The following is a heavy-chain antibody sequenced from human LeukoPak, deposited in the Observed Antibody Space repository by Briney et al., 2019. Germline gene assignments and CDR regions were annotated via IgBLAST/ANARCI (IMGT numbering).Heavy chain of an antibody. CDR3: ARGSYESSGIDY. V-gene: IGHV1-3*02. Sequence: ASVKVSCKASGYTFTNYAMHWVRQAPGQRLEWMGWSNADNGNKKYSQEFQGRVTITRDTSASIAYMELRSLRSEDTAVYYCARGSYESSGIDYWGQGTLVTVSS. J-gene: IGHJ4*02. CDR2: SNADNGNK. D-gene: IGHD3-22*01. CDR1: GYTFTNYA.